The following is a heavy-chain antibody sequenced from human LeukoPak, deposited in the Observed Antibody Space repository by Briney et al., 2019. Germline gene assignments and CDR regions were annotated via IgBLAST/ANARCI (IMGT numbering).Heavy chain of an antibody. CDR1: EFTVSSNY. D-gene: IGHD6-19*01. CDR2: IKQDGSEK. V-gene: IGHV3-7*01. CDR3: ARSVAVAGTEGAFDI. Sequence: GGSLRLSCAASEFTVSSNYMSWVRQAPGKGLEWVANIKQDGSEKYYVDSVKGRFTISRDNAKNSLYLQMNSLRAEDTAVYYCARSVAVAGTEGAFDIWGQGTMVTVSS. J-gene: IGHJ3*02.